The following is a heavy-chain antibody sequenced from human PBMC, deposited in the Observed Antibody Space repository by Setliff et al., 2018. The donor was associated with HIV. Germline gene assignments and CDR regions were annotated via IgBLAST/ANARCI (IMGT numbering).Heavy chain of an antibody. Sequence: KPSETLSLTCTVSNGSISNSAYYWGWIRQPPGKALEWIGSVYYSGSTYYNPSLKSRITISEDTSRSQFSLKLSSVTAADTAVYYCASDYSSRHDAFDIWGQGTVVTVSS. CDR2: VYYSGST. J-gene: IGHJ3*02. V-gene: IGHV4-39*01. CDR1: NGSISNSAYY. CDR3: ASDYSSRHDAFDI. D-gene: IGHD6-13*01.